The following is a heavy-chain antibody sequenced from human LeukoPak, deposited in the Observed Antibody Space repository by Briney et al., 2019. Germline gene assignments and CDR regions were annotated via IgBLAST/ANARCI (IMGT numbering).Heavy chain of an antibody. Sequence: SETLSLTCTVSGGSISSSSYYWGWIRQPPGKGLEWIGSIYYSGSTYYNPSLKSRITISVDTSKNQFSLKLSSVTAADTAVYYCARDPLGEGYWGQGTLVTVSS. CDR3: ARDPLGEGY. CDR1: GGSISSSSYY. J-gene: IGHJ4*02. D-gene: IGHD3-16*01. V-gene: IGHV4-39*07. CDR2: IYYSGST.